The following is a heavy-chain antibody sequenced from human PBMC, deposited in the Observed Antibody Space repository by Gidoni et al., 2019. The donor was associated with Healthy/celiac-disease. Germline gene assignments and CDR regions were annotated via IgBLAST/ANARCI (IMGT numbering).Heavy chain of an antibody. Sequence: VSVKSRITINPDTSKNQFSLQLNSVTPEDTAVYYCAKEASAVAGSLKYYFDYWGQGTLVTVSS. V-gene: IGHV6-1*01. D-gene: IGHD6-19*01. J-gene: IGHJ4*02. CDR3: AKEASAVAGSLKYYFDY.